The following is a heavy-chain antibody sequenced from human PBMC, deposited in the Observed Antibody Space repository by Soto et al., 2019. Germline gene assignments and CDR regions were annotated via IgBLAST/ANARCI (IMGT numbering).Heavy chain of an antibody. D-gene: IGHD3-10*01. V-gene: IGHV4-39*01. J-gene: IGHJ5*02. CDR2: IYYSGST. CDR1: GGSISSSSYY. Sequence: QLQLQESGPGLVKPSETLSLTCTVSGGSISSSSYYWGWIRQPPGKGLEWIGSIYYSGSTYYNPSLKSRVTISVDTSKNQFSLKLSSVTAADTAVYYCATDYGSGSYYNTNWFDPWRQGTLVTVSS. CDR3: ATDYGSGSYYNTNWFDP.